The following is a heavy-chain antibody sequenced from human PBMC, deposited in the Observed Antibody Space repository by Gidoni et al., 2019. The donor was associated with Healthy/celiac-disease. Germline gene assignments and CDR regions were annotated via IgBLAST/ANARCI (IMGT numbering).Heavy chain of an antibody. V-gene: IGHV3-66*02. Sequence: VQLVESGGGLVQPGGSLRLSCAASGFTVSSNYMSWVRQAPGKGREWVSVIYSGGSTYYADSVKGRFTISRDNSKNTLYLQMNSLRAEDTAVYYCARERTVRLGAFDIWGQGTMVTVSS. CDR1: GFTVSSNY. D-gene: IGHD1-1*01. CDR3: ARERTVRLGAFDI. CDR2: IYSGGST. J-gene: IGHJ3*02.